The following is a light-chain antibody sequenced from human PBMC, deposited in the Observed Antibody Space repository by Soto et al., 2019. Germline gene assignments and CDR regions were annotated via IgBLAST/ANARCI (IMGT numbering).Light chain of an antibody. V-gene: IGKV3-15*01. J-gene: IGKJ2*02. Sequence: EIVMTQSPATLSVSPGERATLSCRASQSVSSNLAWYQQKPGQAPRLLIYGASTRATGIPGRFSGSGSGTEFTLTISSLQSEDFGVYYCQQYNNWPRGTFGQGIKLEIK. CDR1: QSVSSN. CDR2: GAS. CDR3: QQYNNWPRGT.